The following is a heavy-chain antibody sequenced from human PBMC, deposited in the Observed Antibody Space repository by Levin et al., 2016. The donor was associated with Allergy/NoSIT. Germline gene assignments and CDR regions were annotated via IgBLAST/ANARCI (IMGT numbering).Heavy chain of an antibody. Sequence: WVRQAPGQGLEWMGWINPDNDDTSHAQKFLGRVTLTRDTSISTAYMELSRLTSDDTAVYYCARVKWELLFDFWGQGTPVTVSS. V-gene: IGHV1-2*02. D-gene: IGHD3/OR15-3a*01. J-gene: IGHJ4*02. CDR3: ARVKWELLFDF. CDR2: INPDNDDT.